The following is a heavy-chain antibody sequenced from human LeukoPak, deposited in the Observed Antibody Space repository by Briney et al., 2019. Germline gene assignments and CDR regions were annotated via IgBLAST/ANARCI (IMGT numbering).Heavy chain of an antibody. CDR1: GFTFSRYL. J-gene: IGHJ4*02. V-gene: IGHV3-74*01. CDR2: INDDGGAT. CDR3: ARDESFGVNSGMGDS. D-gene: IGHD4-23*01. Sequence: PGGSLRLSCTASGFTFSRYLMHWVRQAPGKGLVWVSRINDDGGATSYAESVEGRFTISRDNAKNTLFLQMNSLRAEDTAVYYCARDESFGVNSGMGDSWGQGTLVTVAS.